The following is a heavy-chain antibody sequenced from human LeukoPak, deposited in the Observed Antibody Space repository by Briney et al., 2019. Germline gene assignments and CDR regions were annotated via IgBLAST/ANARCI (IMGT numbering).Heavy chain of an antibody. CDR3: AKAKTTFSWFYP. CDR1: GFTFSDSW. D-gene: IGHD1-7*01. Sequence: GGSLRLSCVASGFTFSDSWMSWVRQAPGKGLEWVSAISGSGGSAFYADSVKGLFTISKDNSKNTLYLQMSSLRAEDMAVYYCAKAKTTFSWFYPWGQGTLVTVSS. V-gene: IGHV3-23*01. J-gene: IGHJ5*02. CDR2: ISGSGGSA.